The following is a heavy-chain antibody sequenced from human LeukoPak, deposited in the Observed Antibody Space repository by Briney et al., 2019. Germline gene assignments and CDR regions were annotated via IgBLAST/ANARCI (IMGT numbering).Heavy chain of an antibody. D-gene: IGHD3-22*01. J-gene: IGHJ5*02. Sequence: GESLKISCKGSGYSFTSYWIGWVRQMPGKGLEWMGTIYPGDSDTRYSPSFQGQVTISADKSISTAYLQWSSLKASDTAMYYCARPVVGYDSSGYYPNWFDPWGQGTLVTVSS. CDR2: IYPGDSDT. CDR3: ARPVVGYDSSGYYPNWFDP. V-gene: IGHV5-51*01. CDR1: GYSFTSYW.